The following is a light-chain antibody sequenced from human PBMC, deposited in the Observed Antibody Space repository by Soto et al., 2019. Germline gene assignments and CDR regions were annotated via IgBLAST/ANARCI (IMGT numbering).Light chain of an antibody. V-gene: IGKV3-15*01. Sequence: VLTQSPGTLSLSPGERATLSCRASQSVSSYSLAWYQQKPGQAPRLVIYGASTRATGIPARFSGSGSGTEFTLTISSLQSEDFAVYYCQQYNNWRTFGQGTKVDIK. CDR1: QSVSSY. CDR2: GAS. CDR3: QQYNNWRT. J-gene: IGKJ1*01.